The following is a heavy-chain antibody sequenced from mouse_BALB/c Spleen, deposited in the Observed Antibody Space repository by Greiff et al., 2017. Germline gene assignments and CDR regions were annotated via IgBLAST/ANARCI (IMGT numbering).Heavy chain of an antibody. J-gene: IGHJ2*01. V-gene: IGHV5-12-1*01. CDR1: GFAFSSYD. CDR3: AGHHGPNAYLDY. D-gene: IGHD1-1*02. CDR2: ISSGGGST. Sequence: EVLFVESGGGLVKPGGSLKLSCAASGFAFSSYDMSWVRQTPEHRLEWVAYISSGGGSTYYPDTVKGRSTISRDNAKNTLYLQMSSLKSEDTAMDYCAGHHGPNAYLDYWGQGTTRTVSS.